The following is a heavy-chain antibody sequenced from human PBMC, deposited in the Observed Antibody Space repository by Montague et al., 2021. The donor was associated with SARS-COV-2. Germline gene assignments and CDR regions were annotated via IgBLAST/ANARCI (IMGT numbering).Heavy chain of an antibody. CDR2: IKSKTDGGTT. D-gene: IGHD3-3*01. CDR3: TAGVELRFLEWLLPTYYYGMDV. CDR1: GFTFSNAW. J-gene: IGHJ6*02. Sequence: SLRLSCAASGFTFSNAWMSWVHQAPGKGLEWVGRIKSKTDGGTTDYAAPVKGRFTISRDDSKNTLYLQMNSLKTEDTAVYYCTAGVELRFLEWLLPTYYYGMDVWGQGTTVTVSS. V-gene: IGHV3-15*01.